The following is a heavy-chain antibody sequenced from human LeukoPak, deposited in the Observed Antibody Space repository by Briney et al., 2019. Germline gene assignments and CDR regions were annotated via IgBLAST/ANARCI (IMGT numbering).Heavy chain of an antibody. CDR2: INPSGGST. D-gene: IGHD5-18*01. CDR3: ARDRSAMAHSYYFDY. CDR1: GCTFTSYY. Sequence: ASVKVSCKASGCTFTSYYMHWVRQAPGQGLEWMGIINPSGGSTSYAQKFQGRVTMTRDTSTSTVYMELSSLRSEDTAVYYCARDRSAMAHSYYFDYWGQGTLVTVSS. V-gene: IGHV1-46*01. J-gene: IGHJ4*02.